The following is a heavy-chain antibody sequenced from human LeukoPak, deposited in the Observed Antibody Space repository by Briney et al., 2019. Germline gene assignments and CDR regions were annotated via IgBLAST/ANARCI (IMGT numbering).Heavy chain of an antibody. J-gene: IGHJ4*02. D-gene: IGHD2-21*01. Sequence: PGRSLRLSCAASGFTFSNYAIHWVRQAPGKGLEWVAVISYDGNTKYYADSVKGRCTISTHNSNNKLYLQMNSLRAEDKAVYYCARGGGEGIYFDYWGQGTLVTVSS. CDR3: ARGGGEGIYFDY. V-gene: IGHV3-30*04. CDR1: GFTFSNYA. CDR2: ISYDGNTK.